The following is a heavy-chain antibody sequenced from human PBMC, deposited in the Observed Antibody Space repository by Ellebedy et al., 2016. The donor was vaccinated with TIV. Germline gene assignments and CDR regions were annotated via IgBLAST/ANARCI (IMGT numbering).Heavy chain of an antibody. J-gene: IGHJ4*02. CDR1: GASITHPNHF. CDR3: ARDTKATYYHDWEGHFDY. V-gene: IGHV4-31*03. CDR2: IYYSGST. Sequence: SETLSLXXTVSGASITHPNHFWTWIRQLPGTGLEWIGYIYYSGSTYYNPSLKSRVTISVDTSKNQFFLKLSSVTAADTAVYYCARDTKATYYHDWEGHFDYWGQGTLVTVSS. D-gene: IGHD1-26*01.